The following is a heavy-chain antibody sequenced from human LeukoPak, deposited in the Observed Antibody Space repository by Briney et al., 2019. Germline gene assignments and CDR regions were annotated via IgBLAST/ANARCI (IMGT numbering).Heavy chain of an antibody. J-gene: IGHJ4*02. CDR3: ARHDRIQLWLLLDY. CDR2: ISYDGSNK. CDR1: GFTFSSYA. Sequence: GRSLRLSCAASGFTFSSYAMHWVRQAPGKGLGWVAVISYDGSNKYYADSVKGRFTISRDNSKNTLYLQMNSLRAEDTAVYYCARHDRIQLWLLLDYWGQGTLVTVSS. V-gene: IGHV3-30*04. D-gene: IGHD5-18*01.